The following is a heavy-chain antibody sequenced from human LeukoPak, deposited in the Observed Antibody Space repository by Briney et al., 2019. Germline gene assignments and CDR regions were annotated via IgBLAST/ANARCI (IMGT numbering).Heavy chain of an antibody. V-gene: IGHV3-7*01. CDR3: AELGITMIGGV. CDR2: IKQDGSEK. D-gene: IGHD3-10*02. Sequence: GGSLRLSCAASGFTFSSYWMSWVRQAPGKGLEWVANIKQDGSEKYYVDSVKGRFTISRDNVKNSLYLQMNSLRAEDTAVYYCAELGITMIGGVWGKGTTVTISS. CDR1: GFTFSSYW. J-gene: IGHJ6*04.